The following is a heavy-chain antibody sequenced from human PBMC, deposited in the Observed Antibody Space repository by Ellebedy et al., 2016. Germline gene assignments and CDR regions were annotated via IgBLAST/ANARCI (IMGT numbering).Heavy chain of an antibody. CDR2: FYHSGNT. CDR3: ATYTMGRLDY. CDR1: GGSISSYY. V-gene: IGHV4-59*08. J-gene: IGHJ4*02. D-gene: IGHD1-1*01. Sequence: SETLSLTCSVSGGSISSYYWTWIRQPPGKGLEWIAYFYHSGNTNYSPSLKSRVTISVSTSKNQFSLKLSSVTAADTAVYYCATYTMGRLDYWGQGTLVTVSS.